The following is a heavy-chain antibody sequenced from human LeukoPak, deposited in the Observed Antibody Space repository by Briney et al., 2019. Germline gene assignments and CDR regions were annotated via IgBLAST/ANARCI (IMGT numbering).Heavy chain of an antibody. CDR3: ARGTDKRSDSRGWFDP. V-gene: IGHV3-9*01. CDR1: GFTFDDYA. D-gene: IGHD6-13*01. Sequence: PGRSLRLSCAASGFTFDDYAMHWVRQAPGKGLEWVSGISWNSGSIGYADSVKGRFTISRDNAKNTLYLQMNSLRAEDTAVYYCARGTDKRSDSRGWFDPWGQGTLVTVSS. J-gene: IGHJ5*02. CDR2: ISWNSGSI.